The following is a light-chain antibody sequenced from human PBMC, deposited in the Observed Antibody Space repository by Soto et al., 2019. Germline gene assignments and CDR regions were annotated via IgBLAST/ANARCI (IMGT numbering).Light chain of an antibody. CDR3: QSYCSSPSANFV. J-gene: IGLJ1*01. Sequence: QSVLTQPPSVSGAPGQRVTISCTGSSSNIGAGYDVHWYQQLPGKAPKLLIYGNDNRPSGVPERFSGSKSGTSASLAITGLRADDEADYYCQSYCSSPSANFVFGTGTKVTVL. V-gene: IGLV1-40*01. CDR2: GND. CDR1: SSNIGAGYD.